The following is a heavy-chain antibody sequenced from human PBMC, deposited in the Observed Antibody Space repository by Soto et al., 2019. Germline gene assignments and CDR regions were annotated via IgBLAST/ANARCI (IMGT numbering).Heavy chain of an antibody. CDR1: GFTFRGYA. CDR2: IDNSGAST. CDR3: ARVPSSSYHYFDY. V-gene: IGHV3-23*01. J-gene: IGHJ4*02. Sequence: GGSLRLSCAASGFTFRGYAMIWVRQAPGKGLEWVSTIDNSGASTKYADSVRGRFTISRDNSKNTLYLQMNSLRAEDTAVYYCARVPSSSYHYFDYWGQGTLVTVSS. D-gene: IGHD6-13*01.